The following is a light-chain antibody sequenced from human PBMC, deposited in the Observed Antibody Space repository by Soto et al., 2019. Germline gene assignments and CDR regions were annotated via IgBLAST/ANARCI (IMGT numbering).Light chain of an antibody. CDR1: SSDIGGYNY. Sequence: QSALTQPASVSGSPGQSITISCTGTSSDIGGYNYVSWYQQHPGKAPKLMIYEVSNRPSGLSNRFSASKSGNTASLTISGLQAEDEADYYCSSKTSTTTVVFGGGTKLTVL. V-gene: IGLV2-14*01. CDR3: SSKTSTTTVV. CDR2: EVS. J-gene: IGLJ3*02.